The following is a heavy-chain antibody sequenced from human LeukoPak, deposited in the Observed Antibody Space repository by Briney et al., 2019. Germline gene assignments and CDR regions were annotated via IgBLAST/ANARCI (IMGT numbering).Heavy chain of an antibody. D-gene: IGHD3-10*01. V-gene: IGHV3-7*01. Sequence: GGSLRLSCAASGFTFSSYWMSWVRQAPGKGLEWVANIKQDGSEKYYVDSVKGRFTISRDNAKNSLYLQMNSLRAEDTAVYYCARAEGSPSGYYGMDVWGQGTTVTVSS. J-gene: IGHJ6*02. CDR2: IKQDGSEK. CDR1: GFTFSSYW. CDR3: ARAEGSPSGYYGMDV.